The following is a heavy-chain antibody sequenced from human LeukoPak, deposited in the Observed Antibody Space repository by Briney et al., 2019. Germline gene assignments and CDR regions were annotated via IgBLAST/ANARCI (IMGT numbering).Heavy chain of an antibody. D-gene: IGHD2-15*01. CDR1: GGSFGGYY. CDR3: ARLGCTGGSCYSGAGYYYYGMDV. V-gene: IGHV4-34*01. CDR2: INHRGSA. J-gene: IGHJ6*02. Sequence: SETLSLTCAVYGGSFGGYYWSWIRQPPGKGLEWIGEINHRGSANYNSSLKTRVTISVDTSKNQFSLNLSSVTAADTAVYYCARLGCTGGSCYSGAGYYYYGMDVWGQGTTVTVSS.